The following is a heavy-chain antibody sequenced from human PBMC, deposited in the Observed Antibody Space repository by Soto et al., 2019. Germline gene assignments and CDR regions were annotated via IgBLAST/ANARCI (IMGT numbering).Heavy chain of an antibody. CDR3: AADNADFGRAAGY. D-gene: IGHD3-3*01. J-gene: IGHJ4*02. Sequence: SVKVSCKASGLTFTSSAVQWVRQARGQRLEWIGWIVVGSGNTNYAQKFQERVTITRDMSTSTAYMELSSLRSEDTAVYYCAADNADFGRAAGYWGQGTLVTVSS. CDR1: GLTFTSSA. CDR2: IVVGSGNT. V-gene: IGHV1-58*01.